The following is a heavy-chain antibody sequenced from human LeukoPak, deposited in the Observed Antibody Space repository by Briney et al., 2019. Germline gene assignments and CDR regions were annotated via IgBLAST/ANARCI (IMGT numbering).Heavy chain of an antibody. V-gene: IGHV4-34*01. CDR2: MNHSGST. J-gene: IGHJ4*02. CDR1: GGSFSGYY. D-gene: IGHD6-19*01. CDR3: ARAKEQWLVLRVFDY. Sequence: SETLSLTCAVYGGSFSGYYWSLIRQPPGKGLEWIGEMNHSGSTNYNPSLKSRVTISVDTSKNQFSLKLSSVTAADTAVYYCARAKEQWLVLRVFDYWGQGTLVTVSS.